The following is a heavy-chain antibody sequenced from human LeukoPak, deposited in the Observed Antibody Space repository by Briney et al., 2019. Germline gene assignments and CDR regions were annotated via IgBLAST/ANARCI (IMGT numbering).Heavy chain of an antibody. J-gene: IGHJ3*02. V-gene: IGHV3-23*01. D-gene: IGHD6-13*01. Sequence: PPGGSLRLSCAVSGITLSNYGMSWVRQAPGKGLEWVAGISDSGGSTNYADSVKGRFTISRDNPKNTLYLQMNSLRAEDTAVFYCARRVASATDAFDIWGQGTMVTVSS. CDR1: GITLSNYG. CDR2: ISDSGGST. CDR3: ARRVASATDAFDI.